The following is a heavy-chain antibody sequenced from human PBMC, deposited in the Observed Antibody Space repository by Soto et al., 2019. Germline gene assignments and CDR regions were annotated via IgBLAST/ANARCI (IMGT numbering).Heavy chain of an antibody. CDR2: ISTSGST. V-gene: IGHV4-4*07. J-gene: IGHJ4*02. D-gene: IGHD1-1*01. Sequence: FVMLSLTCSVADVSSSNYYWSLIRQPAGKGLEWIGRISTSGSTTYNPSLKSRVTMSVDTSKNQFSLKVTSVTAADTAVYYCAKTGSTSGFDYWGQGTLVTVSS. CDR3: AKTGSTSGFDY. CDR1: DVSSSNYY.